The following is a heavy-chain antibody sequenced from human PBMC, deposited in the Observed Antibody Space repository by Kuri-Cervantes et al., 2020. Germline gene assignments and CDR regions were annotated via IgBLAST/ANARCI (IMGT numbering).Heavy chain of an antibody. D-gene: IGHD2-2*02. CDR1: GFSFSSYA. CDR2: TSYDGVNK. V-gene: IGHV3-30-3*01. CDR3: ARDSVPAAIRYFDN. Sequence: GGSLRLSCAASGFSFSSYAIHWVRQAPGKGLEWVAVTSYDGVNKYYADSVKGRFTMSKDSSKNTQYLQMNSLRIDDTGIYYCARDSVPAAIRYFDNWGQGTLVTVSS. J-gene: IGHJ4*02.